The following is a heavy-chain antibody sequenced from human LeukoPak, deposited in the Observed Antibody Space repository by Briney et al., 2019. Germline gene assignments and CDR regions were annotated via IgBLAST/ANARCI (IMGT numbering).Heavy chain of an antibody. D-gene: IGHD1-26*01. CDR2: ISSSGGTT. V-gene: IGHV3-23*01. CDR3: ARAGQVGARPNYFDY. CDR1: GFTFNTYA. J-gene: IGHJ4*02. Sequence: GGSLRLPCAASGFTFNTYAMSWVRQAPGKGLEWVSTISSSGGTTYYAGSVKGQFTISRDNSKKTLYLQMNSLRAEDTAVYYCARAGQVGARPNYFDYWGQGTLVTVSS.